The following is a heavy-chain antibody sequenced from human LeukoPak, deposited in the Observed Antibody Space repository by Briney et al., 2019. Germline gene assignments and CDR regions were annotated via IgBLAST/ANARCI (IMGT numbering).Heavy chain of an antibody. V-gene: IGHV3-7*01. Sequence: GGSLRLSCAASGFAFSSYWMSWVRQAPGKGLEWVANIQQHGSETYYGDSVKGRFTISRDNAKNSLYLQMNSLRAEDTAVYYCATYSSSNGREFQYWGQGTLVTVSS. J-gene: IGHJ1*01. CDR3: ATYSSSNGREFQY. D-gene: IGHD2-2*01. CDR1: GFAFSSYW. CDR2: IQQHGSET.